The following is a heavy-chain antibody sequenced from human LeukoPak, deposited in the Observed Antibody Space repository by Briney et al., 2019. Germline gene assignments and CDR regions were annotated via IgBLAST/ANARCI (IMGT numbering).Heavy chain of an antibody. V-gene: IGHV3-7*01. CDR1: GFTFSSYW. CDR3: ARASYYDPYYYYYMDV. D-gene: IGHD3-22*01. Sequence: GGSLRLSCAASGFTFSSYWMSWVRQAPGKGLEWVANIKQDGSEKYYVDSVKGRFTISRDNAKNSLYLQMNSLRAEDTAVYYCARASYYDPYYYYYMDVWGKGTTVTVSS. J-gene: IGHJ6*03. CDR2: IKQDGSEK.